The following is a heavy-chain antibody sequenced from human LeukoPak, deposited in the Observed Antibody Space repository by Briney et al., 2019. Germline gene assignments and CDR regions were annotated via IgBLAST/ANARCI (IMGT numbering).Heavy chain of an antibody. CDR3: ARLGRGASSIWYHY. CDR1: GGSISSGDYY. J-gene: IGHJ4*02. CDR2: IYYSGST. Sequence: SETLSLTCTVSGGSISSGDYYWSWIRQPPGKGLEWIGYIYYSGSTYYNPSLKSRVTISVDTSKNQFSLKLSSVTAADTAVYYCARLGRGASSIWYHYWGQGTLVTVSS. V-gene: IGHV4-30-4*01. D-gene: IGHD6-13*01.